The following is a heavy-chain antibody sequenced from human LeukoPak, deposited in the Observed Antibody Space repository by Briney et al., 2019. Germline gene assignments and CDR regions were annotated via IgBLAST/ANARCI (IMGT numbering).Heavy chain of an antibody. V-gene: IGHV4-34*12. CDR1: GGSFSGYY. J-gene: IGHJ3*02. D-gene: IGHD3-10*01. CDR3: AKSNGYGLVDI. CDR2: IFYSGST. Sequence: NSSETLSLTCAVYGGSFSGYYWGWIRQPPGKGLEWIGNIFYSGSTYYSPSLKSRVTISLDTSRNQFSLKLTSVTAADTAVYYCAKSNGYGLVDIWGQGTMVTVSS.